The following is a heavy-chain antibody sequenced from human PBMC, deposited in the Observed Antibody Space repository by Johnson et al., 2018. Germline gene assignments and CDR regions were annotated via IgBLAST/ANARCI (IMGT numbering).Heavy chain of an antibody. V-gene: IGHV3-30*04. CDR3: ASPITYYGNAFDI. D-gene: IGHD3-10*01. CDR2: ISYDGSNK. Sequence: QVQLVQSGGGVVQPGRSLRLSCAASGFTFSSYAMHWVRQAPGKGLEWVAVISYDGSNKYYADSVKGRFTISRDNSKNTLYLQMNSLRAEDTAVYYCASPITYYGNAFDIWGQGTMVTVSS. CDR1: GFTFSSYA. J-gene: IGHJ3*02.